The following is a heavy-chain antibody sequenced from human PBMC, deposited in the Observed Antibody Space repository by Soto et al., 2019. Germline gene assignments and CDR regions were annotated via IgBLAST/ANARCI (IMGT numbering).Heavy chain of an antibody. D-gene: IGHD5-12*01. CDR1: GFTFSSYA. V-gene: IGHV3-23*01. J-gene: IGHJ4*02. Sequence: PGGSLRLSCAASGFTFSSYAMSWVRQAPGKGLEWVSAISGSCVSTYYADSVKGRFTISRDNSKNTLYLQMNSLRAEDTAVYYCAKVGSGYDLDYDYWGQGTLVTVSS. CDR2: ISGSCVST. CDR3: AKVGSGYDLDYDY.